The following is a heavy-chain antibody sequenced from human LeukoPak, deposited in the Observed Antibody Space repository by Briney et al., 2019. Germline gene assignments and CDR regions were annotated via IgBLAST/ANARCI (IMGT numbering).Heavy chain of an antibody. J-gene: IGHJ4*02. CDR3: AREAAAGTRNFDC. CDR1: GFTVSSNY. Sequence: GGSLRLTCAASGFTVSSNYMSWVRQAPGKGLEWVSVIYSGGSTYYADSVKGRFTISRDNSKNTLYLQMNSLRAEDTAVYYCAREAAAGTRNFDCWGQGTLVTVSS. V-gene: IGHV3-53*01. CDR2: IYSGGST. D-gene: IGHD6-13*01.